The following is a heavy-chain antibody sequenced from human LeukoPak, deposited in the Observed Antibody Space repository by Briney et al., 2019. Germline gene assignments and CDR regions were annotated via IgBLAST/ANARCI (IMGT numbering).Heavy chain of an antibody. Sequence: SETLSLTCTVSGGSISSSSYYWGWIRQPPGKGLEWIGSIYYSGSTYYNPSLKSRVTISVDTSKNQFSLKLSSVTAADTAVYYCASRRSSWYDIWAFDYWGQGTLVTVSS. CDR1: GGSISSSSYY. V-gene: IGHV4-39*01. J-gene: IGHJ4*02. D-gene: IGHD6-13*01. CDR2: IYYSGST. CDR3: ASRRSSWYDIWAFDY.